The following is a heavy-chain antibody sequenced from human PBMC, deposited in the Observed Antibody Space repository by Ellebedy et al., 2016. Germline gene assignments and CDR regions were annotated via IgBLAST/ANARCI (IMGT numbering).Heavy chain of an antibody. Sequence: KVSCXGSGYSFTSYWIGWVRQMPGKGLEWMGIIYPGDSDTRYSPSFQGQVTISADKSISTAYLQWSSLKASDTAMYYCARQAEVSAADGIDYWGQGTLVTVSS. CDR2: IYPGDSDT. D-gene: IGHD5/OR15-5a*01. CDR1: GYSFTSYW. J-gene: IGHJ4*02. V-gene: IGHV5-51*01. CDR3: ARQAEVSAADGIDY.